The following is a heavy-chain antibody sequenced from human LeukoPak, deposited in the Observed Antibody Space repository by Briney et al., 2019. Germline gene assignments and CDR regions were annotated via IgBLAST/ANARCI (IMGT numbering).Heavy chain of an antibody. Sequence: SETLSLTCTVSGDSISSGGYYWNWIRQHPGKGLEWLGYIYYSGSTYYNPSLKSRVTKSVDTSKNQFSLKLSSVTAADTAVYYCARGPYGGNPPVYWGQGTLVTVSS. CDR3: ARGPYGGNPPVY. CDR1: GDSISSGGYY. CDR2: IYYSGST. V-gene: IGHV4-31*03. J-gene: IGHJ4*02. D-gene: IGHD4-23*01.